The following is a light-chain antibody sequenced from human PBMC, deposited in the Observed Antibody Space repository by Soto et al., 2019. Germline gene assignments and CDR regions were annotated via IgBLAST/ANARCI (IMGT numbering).Light chain of an antibody. J-gene: IGLJ3*02. CDR1: SGSVSASYG. V-gene: IGLV8-61*01. CDR3: VLYLGSGIWV. CDR2: SAY. Sequence: QTVVTQEPSFSVSPGGTVTLTCGLSSGSVSASYGPSWYQQTPGQAPRRLIYSAYTRSSGVPDRFSGSILGNKAALTITGAQADDESDDYCVLYLGSGIWVFGGGTKVTVL.